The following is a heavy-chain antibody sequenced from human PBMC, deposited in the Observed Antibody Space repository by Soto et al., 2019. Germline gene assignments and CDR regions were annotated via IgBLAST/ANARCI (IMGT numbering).Heavy chain of an antibody. Sequence: SETLSLTCAVSGGSISSGGYSWSWIRQPPGKGLEWIGYIYHSGSTYYNPSLKSRVTISVDRSKNQFSLKLNSVTAADTTVYYCARGPPLGYWGQGTLVTVSS. CDR3: ARGPPLGY. V-gene: IGHV4-30-2*01. J-gene: IGHJ4*02. CDR1: GGSISSGGYS. CDR2: IYHSGST.